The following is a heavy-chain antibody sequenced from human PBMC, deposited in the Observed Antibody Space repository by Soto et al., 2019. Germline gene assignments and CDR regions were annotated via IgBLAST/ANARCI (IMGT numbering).Heavy chain of an antibody. CDR1: GFTFSSYA. J-gene: IGHJ6*02. CDR2: ISGSGGST. V-gene: IGHV3-23*01. D-gene: IGHD5-18*01. Sequence: EVQLLESGGGLVQPGGSLRLSCAASGFTFSSYAMSWVRQAPGKGLEWVSAISGSGGSTYYADSVKGRFTFSRDNSKNTLYLQMNSLRAEDTAVYYCAKDRPDTAMVADYYYYGMDVWGQGTTVTVSS. CDR3: AKDRPDTAMVADYYYYGMDV.